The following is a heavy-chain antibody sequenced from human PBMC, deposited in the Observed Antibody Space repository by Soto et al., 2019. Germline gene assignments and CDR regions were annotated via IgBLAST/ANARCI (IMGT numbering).Heavy chain of an antibody. CDR3: ARGYCTNGVCYIGPGPIDY. CDR1: GGSISSSSYY. Sequence: SETLSLTCTVSGGSISSSSYYWGWIRQPPGKGLEWIGSIYYSGSTYYNPSLKSRVTISVDTSKNQFSLKLSSVTAADTAVYYCARGYCTNGVCYIGPGPIDYWGQGTLVTVSS. J-gene: IGHJ4*02. CDR2: IYYSGST. V-gene: IGHV4-39*01. D-gene: IGHD2-8*01.